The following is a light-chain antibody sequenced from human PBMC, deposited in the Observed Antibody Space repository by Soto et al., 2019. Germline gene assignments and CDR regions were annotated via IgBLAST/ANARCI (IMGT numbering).Light chain of an antibody. V-gene: IGKV2-28*01. CDR1: QSLLHSNGYNY. CDR3: MQALQTPLT. J-gene: IGKJ4*01. CDR2: LGS. Sequence: DIVMTQSPLSLPVTPGEPASISCRSSQSLLHSNGYNYLDWYLQKPGQSPQLLIYLGSNRASGVPDRFSGSGLSTDFTLKISRVEAEDVGVYYCMQALQTPLTFGGGTKVEIK.